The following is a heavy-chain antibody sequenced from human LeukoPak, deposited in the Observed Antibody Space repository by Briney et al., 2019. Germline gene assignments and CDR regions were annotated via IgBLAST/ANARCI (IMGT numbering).Heavy chain of an antibody. CDR2: ISTSGSTI. V-gene: IGHV3-48*03. J-gene: IGHJ4*02. Sequence: PGGSLRLSCAASGFTFSSYEMNWVRQAPGKGLEWVSYISTSGSTIYYADSVKGRFTISRDNAKKSLYLQMNSVRAEDTAVYYCASKYSSSWDGDYWGQGTLVTVSS. CDR3: ASKYSSSWDGDY. CDR1: GFTFSSYE. D-gene: IGHD6-13*01.